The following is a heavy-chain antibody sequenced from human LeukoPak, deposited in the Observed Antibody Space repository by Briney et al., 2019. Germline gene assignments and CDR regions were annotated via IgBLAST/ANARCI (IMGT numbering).Heavy chain of an antibody. V-gene: IGHV3-74*01. CDR3: ARGGEAVAATKVDY. J-gene: IGHJ4*02. Sequence: GGSLRLSCAASGFTFSSYWMHWVRHAPGKGLGLVSRITSGGSSTSYADSVKGRFTISRDNAKNTLYLQMNSLRAEDTAVYYCARGGEAVAATKVDYWGQGTLVTVSS. D-gene: IGHD6-13*01. CDR2: ITSGGSST. CDR1: GFTFSSYW.